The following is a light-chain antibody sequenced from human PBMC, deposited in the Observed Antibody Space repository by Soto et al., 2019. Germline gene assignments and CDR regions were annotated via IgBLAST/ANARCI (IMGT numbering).Light chain of an antibody. V-gene: IGKV3-20*01. CDR3: REYAVAPWG. Sequence: EIVLTQSPGTLSLSPGERATLSCRASQTVSHNYLAWHQHRPGQPPRLLIFDASRRASGIPDRVSGSGSGIDFTLNISGLEPDDFAVCYCREYAVAPWGFGQG. J-gene: IGKJ1*01. CDR2: DAS. CDR1: QTVSHNY.